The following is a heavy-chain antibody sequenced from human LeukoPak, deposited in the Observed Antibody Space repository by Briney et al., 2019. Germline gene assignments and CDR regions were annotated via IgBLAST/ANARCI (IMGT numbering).Heavy chain of an antibody. CDR3: ARAWYYDSSGATYYFDY. Sequence: PGRSLRLSCAASGFTFSNYAMHWVRQAPGKGLEWVAIISYDGSNKYYADSVKGRFAISRDNSKNTLYLQMNSLRAEDTAVYYCARAWYYDSSGATYYFDYWGQGTLVTVSS. CDR2: ISYDGSNK. CDR1: GFTFSNYA. V-gene: IGHV3-30*09. D-gene: IGHD3-22*01. J-gene: IGHJ4*02.